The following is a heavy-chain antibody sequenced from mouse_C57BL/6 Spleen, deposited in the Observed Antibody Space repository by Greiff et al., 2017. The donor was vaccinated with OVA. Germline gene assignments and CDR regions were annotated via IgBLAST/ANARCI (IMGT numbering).Heavy chain of an antibody. CDR3: AREDSYYSNYVGFAY. D-gene: IGHD2-5*01. CDR1: GYTFTSYG. Sequence: QVQLQQSGAELARPGASVKLSCKASGYTFTSYGISWVKQRTGQGLEWIGEIYPRSGNTYYNEKFKGKATLTADKSSSTAYMELRSLTSEDSAVYFCAREDSYYSNYVGFAYWGQGTLVTVSA. V-gene: IGHV1-81*01. J-gene: IGHJ3*01. CDR2: IYPRSGNT.